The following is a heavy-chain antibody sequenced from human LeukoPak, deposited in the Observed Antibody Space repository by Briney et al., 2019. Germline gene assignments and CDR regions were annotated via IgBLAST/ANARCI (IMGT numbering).Heavy chain of an antibody. D-gene: IGHD2-2*01. CDR3: ARGRIVVVPAAISWFDP. CDR1: GGSINSSSYY. CDR2: IYYSGST. Sequence: SETLSLTCTVSGGSINSSSYYWGWIRQPPGQGLEWIGSIYYSGSTYYNPSLKSRVTISVDTSKNQFSLKLSSVTAADTAVYYCARGRIVVVPAAISWFDPWGQGTLVTVSS. J-gene: IGHJ5*02. V-gene: IGHV4-39*01.